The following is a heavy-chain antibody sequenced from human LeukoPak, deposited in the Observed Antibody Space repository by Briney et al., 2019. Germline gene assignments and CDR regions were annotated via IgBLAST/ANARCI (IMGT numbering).Heavy chain of an antibody. CDR3: ARGSTRGGDSDY. Sequence: GGSLRLSCVASGFSLSGYWMYWVRQAPGKGLMYISRNNGDGSTTNYADVVKGRFTMSRDNVKNTLYLQMNSLRVEDTAVYYCARGSTRGGDSDYWGQGTLVTVSS. CDR1: GFSLSGYW. V-gene: IGHV3-74*01. J-gene: IGHJ4*02. D-gene: IGHD3-16*01. CDR2: NNGDGSTT.